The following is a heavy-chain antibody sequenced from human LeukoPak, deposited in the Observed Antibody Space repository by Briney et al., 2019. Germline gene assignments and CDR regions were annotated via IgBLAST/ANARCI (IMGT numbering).Heavy chain of an antibody. CDR3: AREWMGAVGFDP. V-gene: IGHV4-59*01. D-gene: IGHD3-16*01. Sequence: SETLPLTCTVSGGSISSYYWSWIRQPPGKGLEWIGYIYYSGSTNYNPSLKSRVTISVDTSKNQFSLKLSSVTAADTAVYYCAREWMGAVGFDPWGQGTLVTVSS. CDR2: IYYSGST. J-gene: IGHJ5*02. CDR1: GGSISSYY.